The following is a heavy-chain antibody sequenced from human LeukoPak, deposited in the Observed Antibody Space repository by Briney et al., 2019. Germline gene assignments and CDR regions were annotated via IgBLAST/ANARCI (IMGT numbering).Heavy chain of an antibody. CDR2: ISGGGATT. CDR3: ARGDVGHSSGWYFFDK. V-gene: IGHV3-23*01. CDR1: GFTFSSYA. Sequence: GGPLRLSCAASGFTFSSYAMSWVRQAPGKGLEWLSSISGGGATTYYADSVKGRFTISRDNVKNTLYLQMNSLRPEDTAVYYCARGDVGHSSGWYFFDKWGQGTLVTVSS. D-gene: IGHD6-19*01. J-gene: IGHJ4*02.